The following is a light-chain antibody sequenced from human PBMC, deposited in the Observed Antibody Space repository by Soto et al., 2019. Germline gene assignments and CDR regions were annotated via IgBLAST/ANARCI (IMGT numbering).Light chain of an antibody. CDR1: QSVSSSY. CDR2: GAS. Sequence: EIVLTQSPGTLSLSPGERATLSCRASQSVSSSYLAWYQQKPGQAPRLLIYGASSRATGIPGRFSGSGSGTDFTLTINRLEPEDFAVYYCQQYGSSPRTFGQGTKVESK. J-gene: IGKJ1*01. V-gene: IGKV3-20*01. CDR3: QQYGSSPRT.